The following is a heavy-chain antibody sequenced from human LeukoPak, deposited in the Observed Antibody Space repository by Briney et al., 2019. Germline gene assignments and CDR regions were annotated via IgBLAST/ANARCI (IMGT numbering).Heavy chain of an antibody. D-gene: IGHD4-17*01. J-gene: IGHJ6*02. CDR2: IYYSGST. V-gene: IGHV4-31*03. CDR1: GGSISSGGYY. CDR3: ARTFQAPSYGDSDSRTKYPYSMDV. Sequence: PSQTLSLTCTVSGGSISSGGYYWSWIRRHPGKGLEWIGYIYYSGSTYYNPSLKSRVTISVDTSKNQFSLKLSSVTAADTAVYYCARTFQAPSYGDSDSRTKYPYSMDVWGQGTMVAVSS.